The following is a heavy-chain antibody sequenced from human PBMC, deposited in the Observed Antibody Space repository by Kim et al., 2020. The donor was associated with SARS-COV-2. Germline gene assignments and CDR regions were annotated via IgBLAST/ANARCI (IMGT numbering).Heavy chain of an antibody. J-gene: IGHJ6*02. V-gene: IGHV3-11*06. Sequence: GRFTISRDNAKNSLYLQMNSLRAEDTAVYYCARELAYYYGSGYYYYGMDVWGQGTTVTVSS. CDR3: ARELAYYYGSGYYYYGMDV. D-gene: IGHD3-10*01.